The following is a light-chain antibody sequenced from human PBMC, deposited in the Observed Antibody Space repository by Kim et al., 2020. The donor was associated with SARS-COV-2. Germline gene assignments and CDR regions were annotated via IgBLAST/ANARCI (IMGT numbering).Light chain of an antibody. J-gene: IGKJ4*01. CDR3: QQYYRPLT. V-gene: IGKV4-1*01. CDR2: WAS. Sequence: DIVMTQSPDSLAVSLGERATINCKSSQSLLYTSNNKNYLAWYQQKPGQPPKLLIYWASTRESRVPDRFTGSGSGTDFTLTISSLQAEDVAVYYCQQYYRPLTFGGGTKVDIK. CDR1: QSLLYTSNNKNY.